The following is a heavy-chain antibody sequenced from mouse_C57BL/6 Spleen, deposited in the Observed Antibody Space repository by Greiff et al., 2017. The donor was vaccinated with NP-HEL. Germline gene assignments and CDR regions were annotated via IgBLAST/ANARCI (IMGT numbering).Heavy chain of an antibody. CDR3: ARDLNYGAWFAY. V-gene: IGHV5-4*01. CDR2: ISDGSSYT. Sequence: EVQLVESGGGLVKPGGSLKLSCAASGFTFSSYAMSWVRQTPEKRLEWVATISDGSSYTYYPDNVKGRFTISRDNAKNNLYLQMSHLKSEDTAMYYCARDLNYGAWFAYWGQGTLVTVSA. D-gene: IGHD1-2*01. J-gene: IGHJ3*01. CDR1: GFTFSSYA.